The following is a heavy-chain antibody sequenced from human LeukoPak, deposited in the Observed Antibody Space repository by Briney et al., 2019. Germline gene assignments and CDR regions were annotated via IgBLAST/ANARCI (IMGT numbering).Heavy chain of an antibody. Sequence: SVKVSCKASGGSFSSYAISWVRQAPGQGLEWMGRIIPIFGTANYAQKFQGRVTITTDESTSTAYMELSSLRSEDTAVYYCARVWSGYSLGSWFDPWGQGTLVTVS. CDR1: GGSFSSYA. D-gene: IGHD3-3*01. J-gene: IGHJ5*02. CDR2: IIPIFGTA. CDR3: ARVWSGYSLGSWFDP. V-gene: IGHV1-69*05.